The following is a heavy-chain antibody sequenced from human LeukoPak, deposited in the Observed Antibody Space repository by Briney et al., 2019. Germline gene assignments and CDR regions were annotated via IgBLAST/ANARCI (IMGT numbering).Heavy chain of an antibody. CDR3: ARDRWAEYFYYAMDV. CDR2: IYYSGST. D-gene: IGHD1-26*01. Sequence: SETLSLTCTVSGGSVSSGSYSRSWVRQPPGKGLEWIGYIYYSGSTNYNPSLKSRVTMSVDTSKNQFSLKLSSVTAADPAVYYCARDRWAEYFYYAMDVWGKGTTVTVSS. CDR1: GGSVSSGSYS. J-gene: IGHJ6*04. V-gene: IGHV4-61*01.